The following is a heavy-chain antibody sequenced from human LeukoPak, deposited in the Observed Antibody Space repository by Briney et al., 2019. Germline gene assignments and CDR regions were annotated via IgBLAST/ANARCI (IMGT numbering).Heavy chain of an antibody. J-gene: IGHJ4*02. CDR3: ARGRITMIH. D-gene: IGHD3-22*01. Sequence: SETLSLTCAVYGGSFSGYYWSWIRQPPGKGLEWIGEINHSGSTNYNPFLKSRVTISVDTSKNQFSLKLSSVTAADTAVYYCARGRITMIHWGQGTLVTVSS. CDR1: GGSFSGYY. CDR2: INHSGST. V-gene: IGHV4-34*01.